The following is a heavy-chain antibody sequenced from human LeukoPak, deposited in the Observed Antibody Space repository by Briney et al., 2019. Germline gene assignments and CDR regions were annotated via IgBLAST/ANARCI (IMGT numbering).Heavy chain of an antibody. CDR2: IYHSGTT. J-gene: IGHJ4*02. Sequence: SGTLSLTCAVSGTSISLSSWWTWVRQTPGKGLEWIGEIYHSGTTNYNPSLKSRVTISLDKSRNQFSLNLNSVSAADTAVYCARSYFGSGTFNGFDYWGQGTLVTVSS. CDR3: RSYFGSGTFNGFDY. D-gene: IGHD3-10*01. CDR1: GTSISLSSW. V-gene: IGHV4-4*02.